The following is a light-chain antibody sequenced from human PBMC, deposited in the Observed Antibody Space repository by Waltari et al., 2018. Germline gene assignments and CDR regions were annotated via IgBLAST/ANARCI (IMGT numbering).Light chain of an antibody. Sequence: EIMLTQSPGTLSLSPGERATLSCRASQSLSKYLAWYQQKPGQAPRLLIYDASIRATGIPDRFSGSGYGTDFSLTISRLEPEDYAVYYCQKYGSLPATFGRGTKVEIK. CDR3: QKYGSLPAT. V-gene: IGKV3-20*01. CDR1: QSLSKY. CDR2: DAS. J-gene: IGKJ1*01.